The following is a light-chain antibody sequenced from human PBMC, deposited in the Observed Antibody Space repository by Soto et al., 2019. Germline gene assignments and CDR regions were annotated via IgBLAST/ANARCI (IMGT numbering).Light chain of an antibody. CDR2: DVS. CDR3: SSYTSSSTLRDVV. J-gene: IGLJ2*01. CDR1: SSDVGGYNY. V-gene: IGLV2-14*01. Sequence: QSVLTQPASVSGSPGQSITISCTGTSSDVGGYNYVSWYQQHPGKAPKLMIYDVSNRPSGVSNRFSGSKSGNTASLTISGLQAEEEADYYCSSYTSSSTLRDVVFGGGTKLTLL.